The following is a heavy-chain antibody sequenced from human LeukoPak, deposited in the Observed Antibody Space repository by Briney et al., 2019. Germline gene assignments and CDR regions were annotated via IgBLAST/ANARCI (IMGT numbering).Heavy chain of an antibody. CDR1: GFTFSSCA. CDR3: ARDIGSGNYFDY. CDR2: IYSGGTT. V-gene: IGHV3-53*01. J-gene: IGHJ4*02. D-gene: IGHD1-26*01. Sequence: GGSLRLSCSASGFTFSSCAMSWVRQAPGKGLEWVSVIYSGGTTYYADSVKGRFTISRDNSENTLYLQMNSLRVEDTAVYYCARDIGSGNYFDYWGQGTLVTVSS.